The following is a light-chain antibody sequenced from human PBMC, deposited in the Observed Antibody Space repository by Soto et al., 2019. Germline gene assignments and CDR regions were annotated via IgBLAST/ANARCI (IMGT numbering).Light chain of an antibody. CDR3: QQYNNWPPIT. J-gene: IGKJ5*01. Sequence: EIVLTQSPATLSLSPGERATLSCSASQSVRSKLAWYQQKPGQAPRLFIYGASTRATGIPARFSGSGSGTEFTLTISGLQSEDFAIYYCQQYNNWPPITFGQGTRLEI. V-gene: IGKV3-15*01. CDR2: GAS. CDR1: QSVRSK.